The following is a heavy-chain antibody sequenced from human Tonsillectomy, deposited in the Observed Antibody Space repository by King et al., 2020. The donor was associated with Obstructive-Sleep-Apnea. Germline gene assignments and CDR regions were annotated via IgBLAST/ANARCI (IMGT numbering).Heavy chain of an antibody. D-gene: IGHD3-9*01. Sequence: VQLQESGPGLVKPSETLSLTCTVSGGSISSYYWSWIRQPPGKGLEWIGYIYYSGSTNYNPSLKSRVTISVDTSKNQFSLKLSSVPAADTAVYYCARDRSYDILTGYANWFDPWGQGTLVTVSS. J-gene: IGHJ5*02. CDR3: ARDRSYDILTGYANWFDP. CDR1: GGSISSYY. CDR2: IYYSGST. V-gene: IGHV4-59*01.